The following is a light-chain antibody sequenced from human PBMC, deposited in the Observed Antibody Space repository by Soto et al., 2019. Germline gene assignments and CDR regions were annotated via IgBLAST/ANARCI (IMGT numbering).Light chain of an antibody. J-gene: IGKJ5*01. CDR3: QKYYTNPPIT. CDR2: WAS. Sequence: DIVMTQSPDSLAVSLGERATINCKSSQSILYSSNNMNYLAWYQQKPGQPPKLLIYWASTRESGVPDRFSGSGSGTDFTLTISSLQAEDVAVYYCQKYYTNPPITFGQGTRLEIK. V-gene: IGKV4-1*01. CDR1: QSILYSSNNMNY.